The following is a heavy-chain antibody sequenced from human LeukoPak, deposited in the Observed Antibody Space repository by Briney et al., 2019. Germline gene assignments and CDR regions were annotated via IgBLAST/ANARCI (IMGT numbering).Heavy chain of an antibody. CDR2: VRGNGVST. J-gene: IGHJ4*02. CDR1: ALAVSSLA. D-gene: IGHD3-10*01. V-gene: IGHV3-23*01. CDR3: AKGFFGSGSFPHNFDY. Sequence: GWSLTLSCPTDALAVSSLAMDWVRQAPGKGLEWVAVVRGNGVSTHYADSVKGRFTISRDNSKNTLYLQMNSLRDEDTAVYYCAKGFFGSGSFPHNFDYWGQGTLVTVSS.